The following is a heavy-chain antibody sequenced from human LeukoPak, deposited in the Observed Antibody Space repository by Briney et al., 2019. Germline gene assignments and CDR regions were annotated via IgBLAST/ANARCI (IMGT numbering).Heavy chain of an antibody. V-gene: IGHV3-21*01. D-gene: IGHD3-10*01. CDR2: ISSSSSYI. J-gene: IGHJ4*02. Sequence: PGGSLRLSCAASGFTFSSYSMNWVRQAPGKGLEWVSSISSSSSYIYYADSVKGRFTISRDNAKNSLYLQMNSLRAEDTAVYYCARGPYGVGQEYYFDYWGQGTLVTVSS. CDR1: GFTFSSYS. CDR3: ARGPYGVGQEYYFDY.